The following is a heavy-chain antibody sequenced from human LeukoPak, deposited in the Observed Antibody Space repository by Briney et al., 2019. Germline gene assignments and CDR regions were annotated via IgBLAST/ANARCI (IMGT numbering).Heavy chain of an antibody. CDR2: VSNDGSNK. CDR3: ARDIRGSGNYGWFDP. CDR1: GFSFSNYG. D-gene: IGHD3-10*01. Sequence: GGSLRLSCAASGFSFSNYGMHWVRQAPGKGLEWVAVVSNDGSNKNYAESVKGRFTISRDNSKNTLYLQMNSLRAEDTAIYSCARDIRGSGNYGWFDPWGQGTLVTVSS. V-gene: IGHV3-30*03. J-gene: IGHJ5*02.